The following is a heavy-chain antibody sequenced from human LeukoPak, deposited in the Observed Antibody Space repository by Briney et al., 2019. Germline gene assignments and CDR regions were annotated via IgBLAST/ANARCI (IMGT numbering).Heavy chain of an antibody. CDR3: AKDFEWHGSGSFIDY. V-gene: IGHV3-30*18. CDR2: ISYDGSNK. Sequence: GGPLRLSCAASGFTFSSYGMHWVRQAPGKGLEWVAVISYDGSNKYYADSVKGRFTISRDNSKNTLYLQMNSLRAEDTAVYYCAKDFEWHGSGSFIDYWGQGTLVTVSS. J-gene: IGHJ4*02. D-gene: IGHD3-10*01. CDR1: GFTFSSYG.